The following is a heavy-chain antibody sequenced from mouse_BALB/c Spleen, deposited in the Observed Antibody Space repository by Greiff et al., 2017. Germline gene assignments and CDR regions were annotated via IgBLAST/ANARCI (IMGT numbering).Heavy chain of an antibody. CDR2: ISTYYGDA. CDR3: ARGAFSYYFDY. V-gene: IGHV1S137*01. CDR1: VYTFTDYA. Sequence: VQLQGSGAGLVGPGVSVKISCMGSVYTFTDYAMHGVKQSHAKSLEWIGVISTYYGDASYNQKFKGKATMTVDKSSSTAYMELARLTSEDSAIYYCARGAFSYYFDYWGQGTTLTVSS. J-gene: IGHJ2*01.